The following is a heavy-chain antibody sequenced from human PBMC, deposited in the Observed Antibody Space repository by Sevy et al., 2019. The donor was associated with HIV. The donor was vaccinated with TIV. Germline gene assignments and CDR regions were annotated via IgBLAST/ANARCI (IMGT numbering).Heavy chain of an antibody. V-gene: IGHV3-30-3*02. Sequence: GGSLRLSCAASGFTFSSYAMHWVRQAPGKGLEWVAFISYDGSNKYYADSVKGRFTISRDNSKNTLYLQMNSLRAEDTAVYYCANDFMITFGGVSFDYWGQGTLVTVSS. CDR2: ISYDGSNK. J-gene: IGHJ4*02. D-gene: IGHD3-16*01. CDR1: GFTFSSYA. CDR3: ANDFMITFGGVSFDY.